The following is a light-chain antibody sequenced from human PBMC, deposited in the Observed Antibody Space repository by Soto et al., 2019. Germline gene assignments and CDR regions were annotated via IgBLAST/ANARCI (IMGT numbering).Light chain of an antibody. J-gene: IGLJ2*01. CDR3: QAWDSSSVV. CDR1: KLGDKY. Sequence: SYELTQPPSVSVSPGQTASITCSGDKLGDKYACWYQQKPGQSPVLVIYXXXKRPXGIXXRFSGSNSGITATLTISGTQAXXXADYYCQAWDSSSVVFGGGTKLTVL. CDR2: XXX. V-gene: IGLV3-1*01.